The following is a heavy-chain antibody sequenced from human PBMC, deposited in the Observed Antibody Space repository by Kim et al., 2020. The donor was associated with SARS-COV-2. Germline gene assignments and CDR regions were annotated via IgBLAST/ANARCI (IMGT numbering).Heavy chain of an antibody. V-gene: IGHV3-11*05. D-gene: IGHD6-13*01. CDR3: ARVARGSSSWYWFDP. J-gene: IGHJ5*02. Sequence: ADAVEGRFTISRDNAKNSLFLQMNSMRAEDTAVYYCARVARGSSSWYWFDPWGQGTLVTVSS.